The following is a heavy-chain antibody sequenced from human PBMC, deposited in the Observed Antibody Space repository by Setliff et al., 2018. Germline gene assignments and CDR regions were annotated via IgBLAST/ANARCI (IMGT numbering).Heavy chain of an antibody. V-gene: IGHV4-61*08. CDR2: IYDSGNT. J-gene: IGHJ6*03. CDR1: GVSIANTASY. CDR3: ARDKGYNHYYMDV. Sequence: SETLSLTCNVSGVSIANTASYWRWIRQPPGKGLEWIGYIYDSGNTYYNPSLKSRVTISVDMSTNQFSLNLTSVTAADTAVYYCARDKGYNHYYMDVWGKGTTVTVSS.